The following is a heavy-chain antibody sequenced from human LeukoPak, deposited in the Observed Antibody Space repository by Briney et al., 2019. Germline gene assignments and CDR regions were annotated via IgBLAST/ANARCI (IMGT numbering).Heavy chain of an antibody. CDR2: IIGRGTSA. Sequence: GGSLRLSCVASGFTLGDYWMSWVCQPPGKGLEWVSSIIGRGTSAFYSDSVKGRFTISRDNSKNTLYLQMNSLRAEDTAVYYCAKGGTSWDGYKGEYDPWGQGTLVTV. D-gene: IGHD6-13*01. J-gene: IGHJ5*02. V-gene: IGHV3-23*01. CDR3: AKGGTSWDGYKGEYDP. CDR1: GFTLGDYW.